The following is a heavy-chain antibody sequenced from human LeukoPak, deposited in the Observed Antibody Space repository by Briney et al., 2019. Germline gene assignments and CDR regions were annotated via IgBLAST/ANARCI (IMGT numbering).Heavy chain of an antibody. V-gene: IGHV3-7*01. D-gene: IGHD3-9*01. CDR2: IKEDGSEK. CDR3: ARDSADNLD. Sequence: GGSLRLTCAASGFTFSSYWMSWVSQAPGKGLEWVANIKEDGSEKNYVDSVKGRFTISRDNAKNSLYLQMNSLRAEDTALYYCARDSADNLDWGQGTLVTVSS. J-gene: IGHJ4*02. CDR1: GFTFSSYW.